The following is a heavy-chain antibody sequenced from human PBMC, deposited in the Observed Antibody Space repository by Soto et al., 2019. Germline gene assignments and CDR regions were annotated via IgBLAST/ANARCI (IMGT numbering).Heavy chain of an antibody. V-gene: IGHV1-18*01. Sequence: ASVKVSCKASGYTFTSYGISWVRQAPGQGLEWMGWISAYNGNTNYAQKLQGRVTMTTDTSTSTAYMELRSLRSDDTAVYYCARGGVMITFGGVIVIPNAFDIWGQGTMVTVSS. J-gene: IGHJ3*02. CDR3: ARGGVMITFGGVIVIPNAFDI. CDR2: ISAYNGNT. CDR1: GYTFTSYG. D-gene: IGHD3-16*02.